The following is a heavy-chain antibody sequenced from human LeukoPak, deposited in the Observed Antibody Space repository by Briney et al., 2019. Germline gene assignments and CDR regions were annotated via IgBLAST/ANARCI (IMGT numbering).Heavy chain of an antibody. CDR3: AREFRYCGSGSYYPDY. J-gene: IGHJ4*02. CDR2: IYYSGST. CDR1: GGSVSSGNYY. V-gene: IGHV4-61*01. D-gene: IGHD3-10*01. Sequence: SETLPLTCTVSGGSVSSGNYYWSWIRQPPGKGLESIGYIYYSGSTNYNPSLKSRVTISLDTSKNQFSLKLSSVTAADTAVYYCAREFRYCGSGSYYPDYWGQGTLVTVSS.